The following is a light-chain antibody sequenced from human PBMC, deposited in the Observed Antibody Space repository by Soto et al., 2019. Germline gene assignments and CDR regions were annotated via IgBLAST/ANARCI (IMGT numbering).Light chain of an antibody. CDR3: SSYTTSSTRV. CDR2: EVT. Sequence: QSALTQPASVSGSPGQSITISCTGTSSDVGAYNYVSWYQQHPGEAPKVIIYEVTNRPSGVSNRFSASKSGNTASLTISGLEAEDEADYYCSSYTTSSTRVFGGGTKLTVL. V-gene: IGLV2-14*01. CDR1: SSDVGAYNY. J-gene: IGLJ3*02.